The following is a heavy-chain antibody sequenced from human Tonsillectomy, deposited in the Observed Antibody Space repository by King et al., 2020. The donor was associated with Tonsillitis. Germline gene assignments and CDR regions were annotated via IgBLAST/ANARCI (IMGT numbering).Heavy chain of an antibody. D-gene: IGHD4-17*01. Sequence: VQLVESGAEVKKPGESLKISCKASGYSFTSYWIGWVRQMPGKGLEWMAIIYPGDSDTRYSPSFQGQVTISADKSISTAYLQWSSLKASDTAMYYCARLEDCGDQPSHFDYWGQGTLGTVSS. CDR3: ARLEDCGDQPSHFDY. V-gene: IGHV5-51*01. CDR2: IYPGDSDT. J-gene: IGHJ4*02. CDR1: GYSFTSYW.